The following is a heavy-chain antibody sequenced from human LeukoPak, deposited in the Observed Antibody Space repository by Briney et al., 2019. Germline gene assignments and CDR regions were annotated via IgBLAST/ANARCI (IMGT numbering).Heavy chain of an antibody. J-gene: IGHJ4*02. CDR2: IIPIFGTA. Sequence: SSVKVSRKASGGTFSSYAISWVRQAHGPGLEWMGGIIPIFGTANYAQKFQGRVTITADESTSTAYMELSSLRSEDTAVYYCASRLGYCSGGSCYLPLDYWGQGTLVTVSS. D-gene: IGHD2-15*01. CDR1: GGTFSSYA. CDR3: ASRLGYCSGGSCYLPLDY. V-gene: IGHV1-69*13.